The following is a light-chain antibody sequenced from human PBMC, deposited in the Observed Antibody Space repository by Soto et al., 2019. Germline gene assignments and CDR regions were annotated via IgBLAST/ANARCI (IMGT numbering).Light chain of an antibody. CDR3: SSCTSSNTCL. Sequence: QSVLTQPASVSGAPGQSITISCTGTSSDDGGYNYVSWYQHSPGEDPKLMMYEVNSRPSALSNRFSGSKSGNTASLTISGLQAEDESDYYCSSCTSSNTCLFGTGTKVTVL. CDR1: SSDDGGYNY. V-gene: IGLV2-14*01. CDR2: EVN. J-gene: IGLJ1*01.